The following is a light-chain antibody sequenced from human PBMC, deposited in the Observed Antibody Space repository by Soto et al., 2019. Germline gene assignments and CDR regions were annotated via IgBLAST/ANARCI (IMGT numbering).Light chain of an antibody. CDR3: HQDFDLPLT. CDR1: QSLSNTY. J-gene: IGKJ4*01. V-gene: IGKV3D-7*01. Sequence: EIVMTQSPVTLSLSPGDRATLSCRASQSLSNTYISWYQQKPGQAPRLLIYGASTRATGIPARFSGSGSGTDFTLTISSLQPEDFARDYCHQDFDLPLTFGGGTKVEIK. CDR2: GAS.